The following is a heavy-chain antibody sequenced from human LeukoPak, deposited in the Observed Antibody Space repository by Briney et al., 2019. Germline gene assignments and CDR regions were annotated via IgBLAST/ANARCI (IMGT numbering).Heavy chain of an antibody. J-gene: IGHJ3*02. D-gene: IGHD3-22*01. CDR2: ISGSGGST. CDR3: AGGTMIVEGDI. V-gene: IGHV3-23*01. Sequence: PGGSLRLSCAASGFTFSSYTMNWVRQAPGKGLEWVSAISGSGGSTYYADSVKGRFTISRDNSKNTLYLQMNSLRAEDTAVYYCAGGTMIVEGDIWGQGTMVTVSS. CDR1: GFTFSSYT.